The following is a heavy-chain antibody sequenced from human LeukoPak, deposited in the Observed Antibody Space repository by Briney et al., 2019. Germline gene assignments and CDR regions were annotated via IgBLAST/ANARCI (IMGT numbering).Heavy chain of an antibody. D-gene: IGHD3-22*01. CDR1: GYTFTSYY. CDR3: ARDQGGSGYPGPFDY. J-gene: IGHJ4*02. CDR2: INPSGGST. V-gene: IGHV1-46*01. Sequence: ASVKVSCKASGYTFTSYYMHWVRQAPGQGLEWMGIINPSGGSTSYAQKFQGRVTMTRDMSTSTVYMELSSLRSEDTAVYYCARDQGGSGYPGPFDYWGQGTLVTVSS.